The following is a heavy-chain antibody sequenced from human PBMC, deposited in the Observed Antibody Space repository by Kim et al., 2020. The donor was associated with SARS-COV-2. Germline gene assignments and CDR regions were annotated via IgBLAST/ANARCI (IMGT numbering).Heavy chain of an antibody. D-gene: IGHD3-22*01. Sequence: GSPTYTPSLKSRVTISVDTSKNQFSLKLSSVTAADTAVYYCARFYECLDYWGQGTLVTVSS. V-gene: IGHV4-39*01. CDR2: GSP. J-gene: IGHJ4*02. CDR3: ARFYECLDY.